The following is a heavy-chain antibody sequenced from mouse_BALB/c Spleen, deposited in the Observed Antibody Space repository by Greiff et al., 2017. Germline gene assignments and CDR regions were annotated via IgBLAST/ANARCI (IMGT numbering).Heavy chain of an antibody. CDR2: IDPANGNT. CDR3: ASYDYGIAY. J-gene: IGHJ3*01. CDR1: GFNIKDTY. Sequence: VQLQQSGAELVKPGASVKFSCTASGFNIKDTYMHWVKQRPEQGLEWIGRIDPANGNTKYDPKFQGKATITADTSSNTAYLQLSSLTSEDTAVYYCASYDYGIAYWGQGTLVTVSA. D-gene: IGHD2-4*01. V-gene: IGHV14-3*02.